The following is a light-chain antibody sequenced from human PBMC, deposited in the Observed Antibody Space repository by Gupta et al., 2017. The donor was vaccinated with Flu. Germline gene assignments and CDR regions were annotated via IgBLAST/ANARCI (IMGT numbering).Light chain of an antibody. Sequence: AIRMTQSPSSFSASTGDRVTITCRASQGISSYLAWYQQKPGKAPKLLIYAASTLQSGVPSRFSGSGSGTDFTLTISCLQSEDFATYYCQQEDSCPRTFGQGTKVEIK. V-gene: IGKV1-8*01. CDR2: AAS. J-gene: IGKJ1*01. CDR1: QGISSY. CDR3: QQEDSCPRT.